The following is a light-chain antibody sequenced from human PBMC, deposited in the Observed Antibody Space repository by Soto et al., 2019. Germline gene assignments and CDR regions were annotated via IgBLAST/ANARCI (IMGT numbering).Light chain of an antibody. CDR2: AAS. CDR3: QQSYSTSWT. V-gene: IGKV1-39*01. J-gene: IGKJ1*01. CDR1: QSISSY. Sequence: DIQMTQSPSSLSASVGDRVTITCRASQSISSYLNWYQQKPGTAPKLLIYAASSLQSGVPSRFSGSESGTDFTLTISSLQPEDFATYFCQQSYSTSWTFGQGTKVAIK.